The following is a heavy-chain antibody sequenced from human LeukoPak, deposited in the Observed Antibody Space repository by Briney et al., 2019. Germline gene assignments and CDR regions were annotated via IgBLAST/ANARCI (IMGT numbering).Heavy chain of an antibody. J-gene: IGHJ3*02. V-gene: IGHV1-69*13. CDR1: GGTFSGSA. CDR3: ARAIVAVTTPNGAFDI. Sequence: SVKVSCKASGGTFSGSAISWVRQAPGQGLEWMGGIIPIFGTANYAQKFQGRVTITADESTSTAYMELNSLRSEDSAVYYCARAIVAVTTPNGAFDIWGQGTMVTVSS. D-gene: IGHD4-11*01. CDR2: IIPIFGTA.